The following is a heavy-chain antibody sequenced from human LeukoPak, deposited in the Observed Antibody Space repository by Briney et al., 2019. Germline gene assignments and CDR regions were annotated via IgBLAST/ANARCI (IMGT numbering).Heavy chain of an antibody. D-gene: IGHD1-14*01. V-gene: IGHV3-23*01. CDR3: AKATGYLL. Sequence: GGSLRLSCAASGFTFSSYAMSGVRQAPGKGLEWVSTISNSDGSTYYADSVKGRFTISRDNSENTLSLQMNSLRAEDTAVYYCAKATGYLLWGQGTLVTVSS. J-gene: IGHJ4*02. CDR1: GFTFSSYA. CDR2: ISNSDGST.